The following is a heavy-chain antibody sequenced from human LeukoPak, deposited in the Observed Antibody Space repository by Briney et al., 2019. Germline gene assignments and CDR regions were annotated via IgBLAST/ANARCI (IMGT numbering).Heavy chain of an antibody. Sequence: ASVKVSCKASGGTFSSYVISWVRQAPGQGLEWMGWISAYNGNTNYAQKLQGRVTMTTDTSTSTAYMELRSLRSDDTAVYYCARVGAVAGFDYWGQGTLVTVSS. CDR3: ARVGAVAGFDY. D-gene: IGHD6-19*01. CDR1: GGTFSSYV. J-gene: IGHJ4*02. V-gene: IGHV1-18*01. CDR2: ISAYNGNT.